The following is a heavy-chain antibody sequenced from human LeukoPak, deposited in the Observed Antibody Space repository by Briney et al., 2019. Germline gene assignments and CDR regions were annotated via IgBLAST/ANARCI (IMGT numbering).Heavy chain of an antibody. CDR2: IWNDGGKK. V-gene: IGHV3-33*01. CDR1: GFIFRDYG. CDR3: VRDVYGGGTVGWLDP. D-gene: IGHD2-8*01. J-gene: IGHJ5*02. Sequence: GGSLRLSCAASGFIFRDYGMHWVRRAPGKGPEWVALIWNDGGKKYYSDSVRGRFTISRDNSRDTLFLRMIGLRDEDTAMYYCVRDVYGGGTVGWLDPWGQGTLVTVSS.